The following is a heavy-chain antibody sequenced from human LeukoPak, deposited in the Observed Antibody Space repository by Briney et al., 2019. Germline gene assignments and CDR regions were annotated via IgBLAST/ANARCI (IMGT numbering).Heavy chain of an antibody. CDR1: GGSFSGYL. D-gene: IGHD6-19*01. CDR2: INYNGEIA. Sequence: SETLSLTCDVPGGSFSGYLWSWLRQPPGKGLEWVGEINYNGEIANYNPSLKSRVTISVDTSKNQFSLKLSSVTAADTAMYYCARDQCGSSGCRYFDYWGQGTLVTVSS. J-gene: IGHJ4*02. V-gene: IGHV4-59*13. CDR3: ARDQCGSSGCRYFDY.